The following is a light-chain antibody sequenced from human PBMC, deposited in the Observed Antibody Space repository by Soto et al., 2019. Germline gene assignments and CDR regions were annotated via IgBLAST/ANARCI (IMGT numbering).Light chain of an antibody. J-gene: IGKJ4*01. CDR2: AAS. CDR3: QQYNNWSPVT. Sequence: EIVMTQSPVTLSVSPGERATLSCRASQSVSSNLAWYQQKPGQAPRLLIYAASTRATGIPARFSGSGSGTEFTLTISSLQSEDFAIYYCQQYNNWSPVTFGGGTKVEIK. CDR1: QSVSSN. V-gene: IGKV3-15*01.